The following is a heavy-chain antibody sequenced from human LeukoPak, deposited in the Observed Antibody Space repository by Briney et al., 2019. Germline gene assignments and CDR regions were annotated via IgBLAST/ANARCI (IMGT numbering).Heavy chain of an antibody. CDR1: GGTFSSYA. J-gene: IGHJ4*02. Sequence: SVKVSCKASGGTFSSYAISWVRQAPGQGLEWMGGIIPIFGTANYAQKFQGRVAITADESTSTAYMELSSLRSEDTAVYYCARVSVDLYSSGWYPSGYPNYYFDYWGQGTLVTVSS. D-gene: IGHD6-19*01. CDR2: IIPIFGTA. CDR3: ARVSVDLYSSGWYPSGYPNYYFDY. V-gene: IGHV1-69*13.